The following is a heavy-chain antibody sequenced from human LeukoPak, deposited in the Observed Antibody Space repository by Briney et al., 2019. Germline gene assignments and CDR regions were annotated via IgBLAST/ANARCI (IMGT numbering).Heavy chain of an antibody. CDR2: INHSGST. Sequence: SETLSLTCAVYGGSFSGYYWSWIRQPPGKGLEWIGEINHSGSTNYNPSLKSRVTISVDTSKNQFSLKLSSVTAADTAVYYCAGGAGYSSGWRVFDYWGQGTLVAVSS. J-gene: IGHJ4*02. CDR1: GGSFSGYY. V-gene: IGHV4-34*01. D-gene: IGHD6-19*01. CDR3: AGGAGYSSGWRVFDY.